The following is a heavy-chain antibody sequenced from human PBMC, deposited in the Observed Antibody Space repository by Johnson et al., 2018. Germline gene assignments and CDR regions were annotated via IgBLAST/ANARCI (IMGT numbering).Heavy chain of an antibody. V-gene: IGHV3-72*01. D-gene: IGHD2-15*01. Sequence: VQLGESGGGLVQPGGSLRLSCVVSGFILSDHYMDWVRQGPGKGLEWVGRTRNKAKSSITEYAAAVQGRFTISRDDSMTTLYLQMNSLKTEDTAMYYCARAASGFDYWGQGALVTVSS. CDR3: ARAASGFDY. CDR2: TRNKAKSSIT. J-gene: IGHJ4*02. CDR1: GFILSDHY.